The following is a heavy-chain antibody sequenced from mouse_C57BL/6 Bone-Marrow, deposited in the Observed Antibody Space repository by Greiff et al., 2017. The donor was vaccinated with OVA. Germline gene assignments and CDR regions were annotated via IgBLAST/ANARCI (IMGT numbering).Heavy chain of an antibody. CDR3: ARTLGKAY. D-gene: IGHD4-1*01. J-gene: IGHJ3*01. CDR1: GFSFTSYG. V-gene: IGHV2-2*01. CDR2: IWSGGST. Sequence: VKLMESGPGLVQPSQCLSITCTVSGFSFTSYGVHWVRQSPGKGLEWLGVIWSGGSTDYNAAFISRMSISKDNSKSQVFFKMNRLQADDTAIYYGARTLGKAYWGQGTLVTVSA.